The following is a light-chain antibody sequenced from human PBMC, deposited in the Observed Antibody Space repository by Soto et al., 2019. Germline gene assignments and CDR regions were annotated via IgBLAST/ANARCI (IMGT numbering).Light chain of an antibody. J-gene: IGKJ1*01. CDR3: QQYNNYWT. Sequence: DIQVTQSPSTLSASVGDRVTITCRASQSISSWLAWYQQKPGKAPKLLIYDASSLESGVPSRFSGSGSATEFTPTISSLQPDDFATYYCQQYNNYWTFGQGTKVDIK. CDR1: QSISSW. V-gene: IGKV1-5*01. CDR2: DAS.